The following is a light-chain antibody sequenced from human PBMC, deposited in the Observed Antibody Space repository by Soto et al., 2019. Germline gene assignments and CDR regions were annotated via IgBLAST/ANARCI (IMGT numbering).Light chain of an antibody. J-gene: IGKJ4*01. V-gene: IGKV3-20*01. CDR3: QQHGSSPLT. Sequence: EIVLTHAPGTLSLSPGERATLSCRASQSVSSSYLAWYQQKPGQAPRLLIYGASSRAAGIPDRFSGSGSGTDFTLTISRLEPEDFAVYYCQQHGSSPLTFGGGTKVDI. CDR1: QSVSSSY. CDR2: GAS.